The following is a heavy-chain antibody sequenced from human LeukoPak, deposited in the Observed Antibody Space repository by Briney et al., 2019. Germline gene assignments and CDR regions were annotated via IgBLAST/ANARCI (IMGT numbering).Heavy chain of an antibody. CDR1: GFTFSSYA. CDR2: ISGSGGST. Sequence: GGSLRLSCAASGFTFSSYAMSWVRQAPGKGLEWVSAISGSGGSTYYADSVKGRFTISRDNSKNTLYLQMNSLRAEDTAVYYCAKGSEPHFWSGYYPFCYFDYWGQGTLVTVSS. V-gene: IGHV3-23*01. J-gene: IGHJ4*02. CDR3: AKGSEPHFWSGYYPFCYFDY. D-gene: IGHD3-3*02.